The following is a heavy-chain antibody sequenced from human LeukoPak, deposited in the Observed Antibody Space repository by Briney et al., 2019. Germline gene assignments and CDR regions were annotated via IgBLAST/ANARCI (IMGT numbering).Heavy chain of an antibody. D-gene: IGHD1-1*01. CDR1: DRSVSGGNYY. Sequence: PSETLSLTCTVSDRSVSGGNYYCSWTRQSPGKGLEWIGYIHYSGSTVYNPSLKSRVTMSIDTSKNQFSLNLSSVTAADTAVYYCARTGSTGGYWGQGTLVTVSS. CDR2: IHYSGST. V-gene: IGHV4-61*01. J-gene: IGHJ4*02. CDR3: ARTGSTGGY.